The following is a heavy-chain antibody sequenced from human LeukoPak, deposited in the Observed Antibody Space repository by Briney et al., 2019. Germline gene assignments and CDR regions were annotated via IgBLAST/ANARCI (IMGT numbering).Heavy chain of an antibody. CDR2: IIPIFGTA. CDR3: ARVPPDYGDYVGFDY. J-gene: IGHJ4*02. D-gene: IGHD4-17*01. CDR1: GYTFTNSG. V-gene: IGHV1-69*13. Sequence: PVKVSCKASGYTFTNSGISWVRQAPGQGLEWMGGIIPIFGTANYAQKFQGRVTITADESTSTAYMELSSLRSEDTAVYYCARVPPDYGDYVGFDYWGQGTLVTVSS.